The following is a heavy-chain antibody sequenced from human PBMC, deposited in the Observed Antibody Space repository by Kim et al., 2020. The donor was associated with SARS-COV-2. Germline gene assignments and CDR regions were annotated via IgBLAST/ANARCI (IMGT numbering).Heavy chain of an antibody. CDR3: AKGTKQDFLGDY. V-gene: IGHV3-30*18. CDR2: ISYDGSNK. D-gene: IGHD3-3*01. J-gene: IGHJ4*02. CDR1: GFTFSSYG. Sequence: GGSLRLSCAASGFTFSSYGMHWVRQAPGKGLEWVAVISYDGSNKYYADSVKGRFTISRDNSKNTLYLQMNSLRAEDTAVYYCAKGTKQDFLGDYWGQGTLVTVSS.